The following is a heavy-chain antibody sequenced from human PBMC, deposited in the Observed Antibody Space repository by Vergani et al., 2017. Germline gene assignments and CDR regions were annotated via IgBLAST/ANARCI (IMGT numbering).Heavy chain of an antibody. J-gene: IGHJ4*02. CDR3: ARDLLPGTLLLLAY. CDR1: GFTFSSYG. D-gene: IGHD1-7*01. V-gene: IGHV3-30*03. Sequence: QVQLVESGGGVVQPGRSLRLSCAASGFTFSSYGMHWVRQAPGKGLEWVAVISYDGSNKYYADSVKGRFTISRDNSKNTLYLQMNSLRAEDTAVYYCARDLLPGTLLLLAYWGQGTLISVSS. CDR2: ISYDGSNK.